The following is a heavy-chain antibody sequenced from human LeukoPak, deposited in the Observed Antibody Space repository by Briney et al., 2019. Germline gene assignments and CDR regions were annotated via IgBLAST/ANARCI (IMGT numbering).Heavy chain of an antibody. J-gene: IGHJ3*02. CDR3: ARVPRGSGYLQGAFDI. V-gene: IGHV1-46*01. Sequence: GASVKVSCKASGYTFTSYYMHWVRQAPGQGLEWMGIINPSGGSTTYAQKFQGRVTMTRDTSTSTVYMELSSLRSEDTAVYYCARVPRGSGYLQGAFDIWGRGTMVTVSS. D-gene: IGHD3-3*01. CDR2: INPSGGST. CDR1: GYTFTSYY.